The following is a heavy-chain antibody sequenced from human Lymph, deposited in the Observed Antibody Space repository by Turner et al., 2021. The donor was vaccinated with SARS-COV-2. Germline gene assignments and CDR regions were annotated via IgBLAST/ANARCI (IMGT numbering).Heavy chain of an antibody. CDR1: GGSISSYS. Sequence: QVQLQESGPGLVKPSETLSLTCTVSGGSISSYSWSWIRQPAGKGLEWIGRIYTSGSTNYNPSLKSRVTMSVDTSKNQFSLKLSSVTAADTAVYYCARVLKIPRELLWFGEPEGDNWFDPWGQGTLVTVSS. D-gene: IGHD3-10*01. J-gene: IGHJ5*02. V-gene: IGHV4-4*07. CDR2: IYTSGST. CDR3: ARVLKIPRELLWFGEPEGDNWFDP.